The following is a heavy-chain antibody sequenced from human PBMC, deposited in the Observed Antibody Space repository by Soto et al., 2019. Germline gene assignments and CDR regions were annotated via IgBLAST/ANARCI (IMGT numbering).Heavy chain of an antibody. Sequence: SETLSLTCAVYGGSFSGYYWSWIRQPPGKGLEWIGEINHSGSTNYNPSLKSRVTISVDTSKNQFSLKLSSVTAADTAVYYCARGAHYYDSSGYYYFDYWGQGTLVTVSS. D-gene: IGHD3-22*01. J-gene: IGHJ4*02. CDR2: INHSGST. V-gene: IGHV4-34*01. CDR3: ARGAHYYDSSGYYYFDY. CDR1: GGSFSGYY.